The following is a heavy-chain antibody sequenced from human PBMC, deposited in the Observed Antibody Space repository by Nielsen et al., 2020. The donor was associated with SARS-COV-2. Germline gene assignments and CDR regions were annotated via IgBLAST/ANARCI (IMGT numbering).Heavy chain of an antibody. V-gene: IGHV3-7*03. CDR1: GFTFSSYW. J-gene: IGHJ4*02. Sequence: GESLKISCAASGFTFSSYWMSWVRQAPGKGLEWVANIKQDGSEKYYVDSVKGRFTISRDNAKNSLYLQMNSLRAEDTAVYYCARDDYGDYYYWGQGTLVTVSS. D-gene: IGHD4-17*01. CDR3: ARDDYGDYYY. CDR2: IKQDGSEK.